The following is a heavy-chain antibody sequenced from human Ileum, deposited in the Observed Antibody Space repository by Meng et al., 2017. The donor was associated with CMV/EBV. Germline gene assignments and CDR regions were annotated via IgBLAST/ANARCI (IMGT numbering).Heavy chain of an antibody. CDR3: AKDYIASLANDY. CDR1: GFTFSSYV. Sequence: EVQLLEXXXGXVXXGGXLRLFCAASGFTFSSYVMNWVRQAPGKGLEWVSTIGAAGDTYYAASVKGRFTVSRDNSKNTLYLQMNSVRAEDTATYYCAKDYIASLANDYWGQGTLVTVSS. V-gene: IGHV3-23*01. J-gene: IGHJ4*02. CDR2: IGAAGDT. D-gene: IGHD2-21*01.